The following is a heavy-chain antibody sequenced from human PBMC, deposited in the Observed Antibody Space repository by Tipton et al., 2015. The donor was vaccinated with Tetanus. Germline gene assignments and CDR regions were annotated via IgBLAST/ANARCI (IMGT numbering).Heavy chain of an antibody. Sequence: QLVQSGAEVKRPGTSVMESCKPSGGTYTTPGVTSVRPAPGQRLECIPGILPKFRTTKYSQKFEGRVTITADESATTAHMELRSLISEDSAMYYCVRRLVGAVPKGYNWFDPWCQGTLVAVAS. D-gene: IGHD3-16*01. J-gene: IGHJ5*02. CDR1: GGTYTTPG. CDR3: VRRLVGAVPKGYNWFDP. CDR2: ILPKFRTT. V-gene: IGHV1-69*01.